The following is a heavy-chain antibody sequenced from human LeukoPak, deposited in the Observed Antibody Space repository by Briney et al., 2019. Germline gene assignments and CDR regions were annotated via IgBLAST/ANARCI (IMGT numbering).Heavy chain of an antibody. J-gene: IGHJ4*02. D-gene: IGHD6-6*01. V-gene: IGHV4-4*07. CDR3: AREDIAARAGDYFDY. Sequence: SETLSLTCTVSGGSISSYYWSWIRQPAGKGLEWIGRIYTSGSTSYNPSLKSRVTISVDKSKNQFSLKLSSVTAADTAVYYCAREDIAARAGDYFDYWGQGTLVTVSS. CDR2: IYTSGST. CDR1: GGSISSYY.